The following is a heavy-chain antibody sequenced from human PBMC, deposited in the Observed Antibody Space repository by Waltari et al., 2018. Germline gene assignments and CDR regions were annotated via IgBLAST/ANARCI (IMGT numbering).Heavy chain of an antibody. J-gene: IGHJ6*03. D-gene: IGHD3-10*01. Sequence: QLQLQESGPGLVKPSETLSLTCTVSGGYISSSSYYWGWIRQPPGKGLEWLGSIYYSGGTSYNPSLKSRVTISVDTSKTQFSLNLSSVTAADTAVYYCALRGINSYYYYMDVWGKGTTVTVSS. V-gene: IGHV4-39*01. CDR2: IYYSGGT. CDR3: ALRGINSYYYYMDV. CDR1: GGYISSSSYY.